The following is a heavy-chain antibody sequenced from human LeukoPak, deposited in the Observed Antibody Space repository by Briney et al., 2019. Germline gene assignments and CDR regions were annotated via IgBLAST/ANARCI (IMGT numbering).Heavy chain of an antibody. J-gene: IGHJ4*02. CDR3: ARGPRYSFY. V-gene: IGHV3-53*01. CDR2: MYSSGNI. Sequence: GGSLRLSCAASGFIVSDHYMGWVRQAPGKGLDWVSVMYSSGNIHYADSVEGRFTISRDNSKNTLHLQMNSVRAEDTAVYYCARGPRYSFYWGQGTLVSVSS. CDR1: GFIVSDHY. D-gene: IGHD6-13*01.